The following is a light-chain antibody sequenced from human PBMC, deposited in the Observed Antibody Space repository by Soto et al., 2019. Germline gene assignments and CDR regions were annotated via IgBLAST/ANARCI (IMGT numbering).Light chain of an antibody. Sequence: QSVLTQPPSVSGAPGQRVTISCTGSSSNIGARSDVHWYQQLPGTAPKLLIYGNSNRPSGVPDRFSGSKSGTSASLAITGLQAEDEADYYCQSYDSSLNAVVFGGGTKLTVL. V-gene: IGLV1-40*01. CDR2: GNS. CDR3: QSYDSSLNAVV. J-gene: IGLJ2*01. CDR1: SSNIGARSD.